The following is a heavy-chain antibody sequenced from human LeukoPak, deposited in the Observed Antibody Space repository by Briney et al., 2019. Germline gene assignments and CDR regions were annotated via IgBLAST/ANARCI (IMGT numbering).Heavy chain of an antibody. CDR2: IYYISNT. Sequence: SETLSLTCTVSGGSVGSAGYYWSWIRQPPGGGLEWIGYIYYISNTNYNPSLKSRDTMSVNPSKNQFSLKLNSVTAADTAMYYCARTQSQSGSYRYYFGYWGQGTLVTVSS. CDR3: ARTQSQSGSYRYYFGY. J-gene: IGHJ4*02. D-gene: IGHD1-26*01. V-gene: IGHV4-61*08. CDR1: GGSVGSAGYY.